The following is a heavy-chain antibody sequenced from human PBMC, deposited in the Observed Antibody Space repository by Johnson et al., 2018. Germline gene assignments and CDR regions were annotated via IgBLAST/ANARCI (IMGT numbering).Heavy chain of an antibody. CDR3: ATGGYYDILTGSYVDTFDI. CDR2: IYYNGST. D-gene: IGHD3-9*01. CDR1: GGSISGYY. Sequence: QVQLQESGPGLVKPSETRSLTCSVSGGSISGYYWSWIRQPPGKGLEWIGYIYYNGSTDYTPPLKRRLTISEDMSENQFSLKLRSVTAADTAVYFCATGGYYDILTGSYVDTFDIWGQGTMVTVSS. J-gene: IGHJ3*02. V-gene: IGHV4-59*01.